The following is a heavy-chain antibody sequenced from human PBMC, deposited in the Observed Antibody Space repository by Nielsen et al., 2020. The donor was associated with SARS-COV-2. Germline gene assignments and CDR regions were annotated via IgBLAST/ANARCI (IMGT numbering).Heavy chain of an antibody. D-gene: IGHD3-16*01. J-gene: IGHJ4*02. Sequence: GGSLRLSCAASGFTFSSYGMHWVRQAPGKGLEWVAVIWYDGSNKYYADSVKGRFTISRDNSKNTLYLQMNSLGAEDTAVYYCARDGIPTMITFGGDSGDYYFDYWGQGTLVTVSS. CDR1: GFTFSSYG. CDR3: ARDGIPTMITFGGDSGDYYFDY. CDR2: IWYDGSNK. V-gene: IGHV3-33*01.